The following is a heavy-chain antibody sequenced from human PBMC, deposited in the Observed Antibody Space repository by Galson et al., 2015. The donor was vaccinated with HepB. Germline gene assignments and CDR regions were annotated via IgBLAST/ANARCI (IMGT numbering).Heavy chain of an antibody. J-gene: IGHJ3*02. Sequence: SLRLSCAASGFTFSSYAMSWVRQAPGKGLEWVSAISGSGGSTYYADSVKGRFTISRDNSKNTLYLQMNSLRAEDTAVYYCAKVRDGQLVVTQTYDAFDIWGQGTMVTVSS. CDR3: AKVRDGQLVVTQTYDAFDI. CDR1: GFTFSSYA. CDR2: ISGSGGST. V-gene: IGHV3-23*01. D-gene: IGHD3-22*01.